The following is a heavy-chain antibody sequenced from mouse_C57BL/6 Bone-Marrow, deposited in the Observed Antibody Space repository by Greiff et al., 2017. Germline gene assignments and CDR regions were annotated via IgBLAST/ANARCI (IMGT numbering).Heavy chain of an antibody. J-gene: IGHJ2*01. D-gene: IGHD1-1*01. CDR2: ISSGGDYN. CDR3: AGLLRYVDY. V-gene: IGHV5S21*01. CDR1: GFTFSSYA. Sequence: EVQLVESGEGLVKPGGSLKLSCAASGFTFSSYAMSWVRQTPEQRLEWVAYISSGGDYNYYADTVKGRFTISRDNATNTLYLQLSSLKSEDTAMYYYAGLLRYVDYWGQGTTLTVSS.